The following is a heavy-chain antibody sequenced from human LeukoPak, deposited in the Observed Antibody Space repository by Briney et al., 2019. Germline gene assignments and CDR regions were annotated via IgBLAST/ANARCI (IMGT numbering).Heavy chain of an antibody. D-gene: IGHD7-27*01. CDR2: ISSSSSTI. CDR1: GFTFSSYS. J-gene: IGHJ4*02. V-gene: IGHV3-48*04. Sequence: GGSLRLSCAASGFTFSSYSMNWVRQAPGKGLEWVSYISSSSSTIYYADSVKGRFTISRDNAKNSLYLQMNSLRAEDTAVYYCAKTETGDYFDYWGQGTLVTVSS. CDR3: AKTETGDYFDY.